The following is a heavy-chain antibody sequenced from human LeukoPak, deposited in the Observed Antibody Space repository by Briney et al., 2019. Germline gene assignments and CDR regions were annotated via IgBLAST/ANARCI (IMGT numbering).Heavy chain of an antibody. D-gene: IGHD2-15*01. CDR2: ISVYSGNT. Sequence: ASVKVSCKASGYTFSSYAISWVRQAPGQELEWMGWISVYSGNTQYAQKFQGRVTMTTDTSTSTAYVELSSLRSEDTAVYYCARDMSYCSGGSCPFDYWGQGTLVTVSS. V-gene: IGHV1-18*01. J-gene: IGHJ4*02. CDR3: ARDMSYCSGGSCPFDY. CDR1: GYTFSSYA.